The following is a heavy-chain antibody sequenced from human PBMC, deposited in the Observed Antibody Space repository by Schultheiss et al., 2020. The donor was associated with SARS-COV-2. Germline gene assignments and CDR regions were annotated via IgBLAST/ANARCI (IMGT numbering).Heavy chain of an antibody. CDR1: GFTFSSYW. CDR2: INSDGSST. J-gene: IGHJ4*02. CDR3: ARPYGGNPGLGY. V-gene: IGHV3-74*01. D-gene: IGHD4-23*01. Sequence: GGSLRLSCAASGFTFSSYWMHWVRQAPGKGLVSVSRINSDGSSTSYADSVKGRFTISRDNAKNTLYVQMNSLRAEDTAVYYCARPYGGNPGLGYWGQGTLVTVSS.